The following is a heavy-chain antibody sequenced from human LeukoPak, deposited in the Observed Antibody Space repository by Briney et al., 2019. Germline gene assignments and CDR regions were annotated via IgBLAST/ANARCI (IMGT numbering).Heavy chain of an antibody. V-gene: IGHV3-49*04. CDR2: IRSKAYGGTT. D-gene: IGHD6-13*01. J-gene: IGHJ4*02. CDR3: TRVGSVAAAGTVWGYFDY. Sequence: GGSLRLSCAASGFIFTSYWRTWVRQAPGKGLEWVGFIRSKAYGGTTEYAASVKGRFTISRDDSKSIAYLQMNSLKTEDTAVYYCTRVGSVAAAGTVWGYFDYWGQGTLVTVSS. CDR1: GFIFTSYW.